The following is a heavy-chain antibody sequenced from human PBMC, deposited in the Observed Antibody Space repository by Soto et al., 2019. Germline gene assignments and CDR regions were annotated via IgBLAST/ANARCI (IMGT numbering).Heavy chain of an antibody. J-gene: IGHJ6*02. V-gene: IGHV3-7*04. Sequence: PGGSLRLSCGAPGFTFSSYWMSWVRQAPGKGLEWVANIKQDGSEKYYVDSVKGRFTISRDNAKNSLYLQMNSLRAEDTAVYYCVRVAYYYGMDVWGQGTTVTVSS. CDR3: VRVAYYYGMDV. CDR1: GFTFSSYW. CDR2: IKQDGSEK.